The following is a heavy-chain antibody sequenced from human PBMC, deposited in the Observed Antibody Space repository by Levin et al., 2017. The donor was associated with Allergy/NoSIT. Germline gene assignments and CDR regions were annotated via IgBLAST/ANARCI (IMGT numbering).Heavy chain of an antibody. CDR3: ASGVTLSMITFGGVIPYGMDV. J-gene: IGHJ6*02. D-gene: IGHD3-16*02. Sequence: SETLSLTCTVSGGSISSGGYYWSWIRQHPGKGLEWIGYIYYSGSTYYNPSLKSRVTISVDTSKNQFSLKLSSVTAADTAVYYCASGVTLSMITFGGVIPYGMDVWGQGTTVTVSS. V-gene: IGHV4-31*03. CDR2: IYYSGST. CDR1: GGSISSGGYY.